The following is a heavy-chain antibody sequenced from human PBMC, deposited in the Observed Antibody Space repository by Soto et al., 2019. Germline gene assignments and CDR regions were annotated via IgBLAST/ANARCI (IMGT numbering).Heavy chain of an antibody. CDR3: ARGGFSGSGSFIQGDY. CDR1: GFTFSSYW. V-gene: IGHV3-74*01. Sequence: EVQLVESGGGLVQPGGSLRLSCAASGFTFSSYWMHWVRQAPGKGLVWVSRIKSDGSNINYADSVKGRFTISRDNAKNTLYLQMNSLRAEDTAIYYRARGGFSGSGSFIQGDYWGQGTLVTVSS. J-gene: IGHJ4*02. D-gene: IGHD3-10*01. CDR2: IKSDGSNI.